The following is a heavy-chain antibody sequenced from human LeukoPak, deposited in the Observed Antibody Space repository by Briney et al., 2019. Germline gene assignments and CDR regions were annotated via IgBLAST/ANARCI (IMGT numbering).Heavy chain of an antibody. D-gene: IGHD5-18*01. CDR3: ARDRSHGSFES. CDR2: INWNGGTT. Sequence: GGSLRLSCAASGFIFDDHGMNWVRQAPGKGLEWVSGINWNGGTTGYADSVKGRFTISRDNAKNSLYLQMSSLRAEDTALYYCARDRSHGSFESWGQGTLVTVSS. V-gene: IGHV3-20*04. J-gene: IGHJ4*02. CDR1: GFIFDDHG.